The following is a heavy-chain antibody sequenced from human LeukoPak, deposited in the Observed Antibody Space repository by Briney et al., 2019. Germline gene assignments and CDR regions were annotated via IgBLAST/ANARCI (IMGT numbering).Heavy chain of an antibody. D-gene: IGHD5-12*01. CDR1: GGSFSGYY. CDR3: PRVKMKWLRLGYFDY. V-gene: IGHV4-34*01. J-gene: IGHJ4*02. CDR2: INHSGST. Sequence: SETLSLTCAVYGGSFSGYYWSWIRQPPGKGLEWIGEINHSGSTNYNPSLKSRVTISVDTSKDQFSLKLSSVTAADTSVYYCPRVKMKWLRLGYFDYWGQGTLVTVSS.